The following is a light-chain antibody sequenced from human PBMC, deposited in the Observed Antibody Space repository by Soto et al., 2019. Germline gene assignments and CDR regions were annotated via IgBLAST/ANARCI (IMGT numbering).Light chain of an antibody. V-gene: IGKV3-15*01. CDR2: GAS. CDR1: RSVSSS. Sequence: EIVMTQSPATLSVSPGERATLSCRASRSVSSSLAGYQQKPGQAPSLLIYGASTRATGVPARFSGSGSGTEFTLTISSLQSEGFAVYYCQQYNNWPPWTFGQGTKVEIK. J-gene: IGKJ1*01. CDR3: QQYNNWPPWT.